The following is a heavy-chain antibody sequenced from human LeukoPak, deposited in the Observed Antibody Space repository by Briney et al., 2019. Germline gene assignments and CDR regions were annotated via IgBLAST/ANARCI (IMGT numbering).Heavy chain of an antibody. CDR1: GGSISSGGYY. D-gene: IGHD3-22*01. Sequence: PSETLSLTCTVSGGSISSGGYYWSWIRQHPGKGLEWIGYIYYSGSTYYNPSLKSRVTISVDTSKNQFSLKLSSVTAADTAVYYCARIAYYYDSSGYYSNYYYYMDVWGEGTTVTVSS. V-gene: IGHV4-31*03. CDR3: ARIAYYYDSSGYYSNYYYYMDV. CDR2: IYYSGST. J-gene: IGHJ6*03.